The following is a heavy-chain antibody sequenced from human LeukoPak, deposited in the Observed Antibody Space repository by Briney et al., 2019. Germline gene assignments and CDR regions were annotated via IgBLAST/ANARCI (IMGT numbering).Heavy chain of an antibody. J-gene: IGHJ4*02. CDR3: AGARHGDYRWDY. Sequence: GESLKISCKDSGYSFTNYWVGWVRQMPGKGLEWMGIIHSADSNTKYSPSFQGQVTISADKSISTAYLQWSGLKASDTAMYYCAGARHGDYRWDYWGQGTLVTVSS. D-gene: IGHD4-17*01. CDR1: GYSFTNYW. V-gene: IGHV5-51*01. CDR2: IHSADSNT.